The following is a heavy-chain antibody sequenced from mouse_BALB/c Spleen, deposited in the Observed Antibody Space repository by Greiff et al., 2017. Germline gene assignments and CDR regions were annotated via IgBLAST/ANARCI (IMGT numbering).Heavy chain of an antibody. CDR3: AREDCGSSAWFAY. CDR1: GFTFSSYG. J-gene: IGHJ3*01. V-gene: IGHV5-6*01. D-gene: IGHD1-1*01. Sequence: EVHLVESGGDLVKPGGSLKLSCAASGFTFSSYGMSWVRQTPDKRLEWVATISSGGSYTYYPDSVKGRFTISRDNAKNTLYLQMSSLKSEDTAMYYCAREDCGSSAWFAYWGQGTLVTVSA. CDR2: ISSGGSYT.